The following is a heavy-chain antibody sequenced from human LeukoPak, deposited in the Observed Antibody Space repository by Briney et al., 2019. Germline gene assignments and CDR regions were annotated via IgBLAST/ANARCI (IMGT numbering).Heavy chain of an antibody. CDR1: GGSISSYY. Sequence: SETLSLTCTVSGGSISSYYWSWIRQPPGKGLEWIGYIYYSGSTNYNPSLKSRVTISVDTSKNQFSLKLSSVTAADTAVYYCARLSVAGNFDYWGQGTLVTVSS. V-gene: IGHV4-59*08. CDR2: IYYSGST. D-gene: IGHD6-19*01. CDR3: ARLSVAGNFDY. J-gene: IGHJ4*02.